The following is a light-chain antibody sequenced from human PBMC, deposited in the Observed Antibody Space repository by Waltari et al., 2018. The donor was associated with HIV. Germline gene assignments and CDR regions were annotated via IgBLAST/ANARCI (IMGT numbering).Light chain of an antibody. CDR3: QSYDTSLGVVV. CDR2: GNI. V-gene: IGLV1-40*01. Sequence: QSVLTQPPSMSGAPGQRVTISCTGSSAHFGAGYDVHWYQQLPRQTTRLLIYGNIYRPSGVPDRVSGSRSGTSASLAITGLQAEDEADYYCQSYDTSLGVVVFGGGTRLTVL. J-gene: IGLJ2*01. CDR1: SAHFGAGYD.